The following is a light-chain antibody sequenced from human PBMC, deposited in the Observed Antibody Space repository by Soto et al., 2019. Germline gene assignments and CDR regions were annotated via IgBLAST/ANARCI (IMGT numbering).Light chain of an antibody. Sequence: IQLTQSPSSLSASVGDRVTITCRASPAIAGFLAWYQQKPGTAPKLLIYDAATLQSGVPSRFSGSRSGTEYTLTIGSLQHEDFATYYCQQLNGSPWTFGQGTKVDIK. V-gene: IGKV1-9*01. CDR2: DAA. CDR1: PAIAGF. CDR3: QQLNGSPWT. J-gene: IGKJ1*01.